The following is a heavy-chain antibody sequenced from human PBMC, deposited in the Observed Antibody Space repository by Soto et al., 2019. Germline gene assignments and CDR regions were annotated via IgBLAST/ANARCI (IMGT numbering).Heavy chain of an antibody. CDR2: IYYSGST. Sequence: SETLSLTCTVSGGSISSGDYYWSWIRQPPGKGLEWIGYIYYSGSTYYNPSVKSRVIISVDTSKNQFSLNLSSMTAADTAVYYCAREGLTTRFFDYWGQGILVTVSS. CDR3: AREGLTTRFFDY. CDR1: GGSISSGDYY. J-gene: IGHJ4*02. D-gene: IGHD1-1*01. V-gene: IGHV4-30-4*01.